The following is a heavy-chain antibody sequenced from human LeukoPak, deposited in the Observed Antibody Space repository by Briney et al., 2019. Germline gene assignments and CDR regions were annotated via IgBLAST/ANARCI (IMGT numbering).Heavy chain of an antibody. J-gene: IGHJ4*02. Sequence: GGSLRLSCAASGFTFSSYSMNWVRQAPGKGLEWVSSISSSSSYIYYADSMKGRFTISRDNAKNSLYLQMNSLRAEDTAVYYCARDNTYYYDSSGQNIDYWGQGTLVTVSS. CDR1: GFTFSSYS. CDR2: ISSSSSYI. CDR3: ARDNTYYYDSSGQNIDY. D-gene: IGHD3-22*01. V-gene: IGHV3-21*01.